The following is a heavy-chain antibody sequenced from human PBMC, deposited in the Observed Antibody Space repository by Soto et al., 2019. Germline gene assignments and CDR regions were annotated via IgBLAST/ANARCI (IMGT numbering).Heavy chain of an antibody. CDR3: AKDRVESGMGEIDY. CDR2: ISYDGNNK. Sequence: GGSLRLSCAASGFSFTNNGMHWVRQAPGKGLEWVAIISYDGNNKYYADSVKGRFTISRDNSKNTLYLQMNSLRVEDTAVYYCAKDRVESGMGEIDYWGQGTLVTVSS. CDR1: GFSFTNNG. V-gene: IGHV3-30*18. J-gene: IGHJ4*02. D-gene: IGHD3-16*01.